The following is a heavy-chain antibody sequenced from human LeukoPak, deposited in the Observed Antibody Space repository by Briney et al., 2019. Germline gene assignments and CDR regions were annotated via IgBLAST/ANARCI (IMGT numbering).Heavy chain of an antibody. Sequence: SETLSLTCAVYGGSFSGYYWSWIRQPPGKGLEWIGYIYYSGSTNYNPSLKSRVTISVDTSKNQFSLKLSSVTAADTAVYYCARRPAVAFFDYWGQGTLVTVSS. CDR3: ARRPAVAFFDY. CDR1: GGSFSGYY. CDR2: IYYSGST. J-gene: IGHJ4*02. V-gene: IGHV4-59*01. D-gene: IGHD6-19*01.